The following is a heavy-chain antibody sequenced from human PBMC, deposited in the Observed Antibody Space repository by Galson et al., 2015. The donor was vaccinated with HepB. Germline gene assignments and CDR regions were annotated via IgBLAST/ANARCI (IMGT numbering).Heavy chain of an antibody. CDR1: GGTFSSYA. J-gene: IGHJ4*02. CDR3: ARARAVAGSPHFDY. V-gene: IGHV1-69*04. Sequence: SVKVSCKASGGTFSSYAISWMRQAPGQGLEWMGRIIPILGIANYAQKFQGRVTITADKSTSTAYMELSSLRSEDTAVYYCARARAVAGSPHFDYWGQGTLVTVSS. D-gene: IGHD6-19*01. CDR2: IIPILGIA.